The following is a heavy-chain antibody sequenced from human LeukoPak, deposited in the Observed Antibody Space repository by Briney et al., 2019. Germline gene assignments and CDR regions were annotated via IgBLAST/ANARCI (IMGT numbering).Heavy chain of an antibody. V-gene: IGHV4-59*01. CDR2: IYYSGST. D-gene: IGHD3-9*01. CDR1: GGSISSYY. CDR3: ARGNFDWLRRHTDRFDP. J-gene: IGHJ5*02. Sequence: SETLSLTCTVSGGSISSYYWSWIRQPPGKGLEWIGYIYYSGSTNYNPSLKSRVTISVDTSKNQFSLKLSSVTAADTAVYYCARGNFDWLRRHTDRFDPWGQGTLVTVSS.